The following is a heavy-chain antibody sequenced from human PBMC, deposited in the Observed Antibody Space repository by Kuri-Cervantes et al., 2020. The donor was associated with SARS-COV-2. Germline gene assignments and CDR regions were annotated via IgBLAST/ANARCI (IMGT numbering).Heavy chain of an antibody. J-gene: IGHJ6*02. CDR3: TTRGLLDYGMDV. Sequence: GGSLRFSCAASGFTFSGSAMHWVRQASGKGLEWVGRIRSKANSYATAYAASVKGRFTISRDDSKNTAYLQMNSLKTEDTAVYYCTTRGLLDYGMDVWGQGTTVTVSS. V-gene: IGHV3-73*01. D-gene: IGHD3-3*01. CDR2: IRSKANSYAT. CDR1: GFTFSGSA.